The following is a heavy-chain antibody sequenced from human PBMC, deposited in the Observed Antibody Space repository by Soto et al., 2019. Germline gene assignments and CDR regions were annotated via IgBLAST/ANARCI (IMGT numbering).Heavy chain of an antibody. CDR2: ISGSGGST. Sequence: PGGSLRLSCAASGFTFTSFAMSWVRQAPGKGLEWVAAISGSGGSTYYADSVKGRFTISRDNSKNTLYVQMNSLRVEDTAVYYCAKDLSSRALAEYCEHWGQGTLVTVSS. CDR1: GFTFTSFA. CDR3: AKDLSSRALAEYCEH. J-gene: IGHJ1*01. V-gene: IGHV3-23*01.